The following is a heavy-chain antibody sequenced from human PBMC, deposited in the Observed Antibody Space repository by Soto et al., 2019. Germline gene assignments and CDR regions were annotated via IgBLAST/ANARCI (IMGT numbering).Heavy chain of an antibody. Sequence: GGSLRLSCAAPGFTVGNNYMSWVRQAPGKGLEWVSIIHRVGCTSYADSVKGRFTISRDCSKNILYLQINGLTADDTAVYYCARSANTYGSPFDYWGQGALVTVSS. CDR1: GFTVGNNY. V-gene: IGHV3-66*01. J-gene: IGHJ4*02. CDR2: IHRVGCT. D-gene: IGHD3-10*01. CDR3: ARSANTYGSPFDY.